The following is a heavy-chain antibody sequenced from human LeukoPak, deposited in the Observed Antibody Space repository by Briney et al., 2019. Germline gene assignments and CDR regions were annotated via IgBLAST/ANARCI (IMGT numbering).Heavy chain of an antibody. D-gene: IGHD6-13*01. CDR2: VDGGGGGT. CDR1: GFTLSSYA. CDR3: AKQSAGSAAWYSLHYDF. Sequence: GGSLRLSCAASGFTLSSYAMTWVRQAPGRGLERVSSVDGGGGGTYYADSVKGRFTISRDNSKDTLYLQMNGLRAEDTAVYFCAKQSAGSAAWYSLHYDFWGQGTLVTVSS. J-gene: IGHJ4*02. V-gene: IGHV3-23*01.